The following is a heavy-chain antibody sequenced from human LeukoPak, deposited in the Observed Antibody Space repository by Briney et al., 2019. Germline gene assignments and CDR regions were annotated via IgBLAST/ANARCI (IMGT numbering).Heavy chain of an antibody. Sequence: PGGSLRLTCAASGFTFTTYWMHWVRQAPGKGLVWVARINIDGTTTYYADYVKGRFTISRDNAKNTVSLEMSSQRDDDTAVYHCVRAGASGTYGQFDAWGQGALVTVSS. V-gene: IGHV3-74*01. CDR1: GFTFTTYW. D-gene: IGHD3-10*01. CDR3: VRAGASGTYGQFDA. J-gene: IGHJ5*02. CDR2: INIDGTTT.